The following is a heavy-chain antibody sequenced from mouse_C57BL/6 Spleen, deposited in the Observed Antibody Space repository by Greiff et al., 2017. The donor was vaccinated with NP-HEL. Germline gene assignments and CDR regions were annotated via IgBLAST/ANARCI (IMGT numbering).Heavy chain of an antibody. CDR3: ARKEYRFDY. Sequence: VQRVESGAELVRPGASVKLSCKASVYTFTDYYINWVKQRPGQGLEWIARIYPGSGNTYYNEKFKGKATLTAEKSSSTAYMQLSSLTSEDSAVYFCARKEYRFDYWGQGTTLTVSS. J-gene: IGHJ2*01. CDR1: VYTFTDYY. D-gene: IGHD5-1*01. CDR2: IYPGSGNT. V-gene: IGHV1-76*01.